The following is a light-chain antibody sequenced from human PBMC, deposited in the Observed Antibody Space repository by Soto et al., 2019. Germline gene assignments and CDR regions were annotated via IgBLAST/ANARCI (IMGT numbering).Light chain of an antibody. CDR3: QQYHNWPPIT. CDR2: GAS. CDR1: QFVSSN. Sequence: EIVLPQSPVTLSVSPGERATLSCRASQFVSSNLAWYQQKPGQAPSLLIYGASTRATGIPARFSGSGSGTEFTLTISNLQSEDFAVYFCQQYHNWPPITFGQGTKVDIK. J-gene: IGKJ1*01. V-gene: IGKV3D-15*01.